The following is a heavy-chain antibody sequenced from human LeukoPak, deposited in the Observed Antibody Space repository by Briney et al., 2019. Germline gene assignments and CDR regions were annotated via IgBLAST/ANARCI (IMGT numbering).Heavy chain of an antibody. CDR2: INHSGST. CDR1: GGSFSGYY. CDR3: AKSNGYGLIDI. J-gene: IGHJ3*02. Sequence: SETLSLTCAVYGGSFSGYYWSWIRQPPGKGLEWIGEINHSGSTNYNPSLKSRVTISVDTSKNQFSLRLNSVTAADTAVYYCAKSNGYGLIDIWGQGTMVTVSS. V-gene: IGHV4-34*01. D-gene: IGHD3-10*01.